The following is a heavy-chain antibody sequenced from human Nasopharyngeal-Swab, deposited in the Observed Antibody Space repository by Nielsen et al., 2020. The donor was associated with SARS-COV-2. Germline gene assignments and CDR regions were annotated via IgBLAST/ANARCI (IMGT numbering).Heavy chain of an antibody. Sequence: GESLKISCAASGFTFSNYDMHWVRQAPGKGLEWVAVISYDGTNKYYADSVKGRFTISRDNSKNTLYLQMNSLRAEDTAAYYCAKAFVAYISSWYFDLWGRGTLVTVSS. V-gene: IGHV3-30*18. CDR1: GFTFSNYD. CDR3: AKAFVAYISSWYFDL. D-gene: IGHD6-13*01. J-gene: IGHJ2*01. CDR2: ISYDGTNK.